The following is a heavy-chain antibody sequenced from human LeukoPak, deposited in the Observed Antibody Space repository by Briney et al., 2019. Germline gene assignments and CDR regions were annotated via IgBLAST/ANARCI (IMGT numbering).Heavy chain of an antibody. CDR1: GESFSHYY. J-gene: IGHJ5*02. CDR3: ARGAFHTSSVWFDP. CDR2: INHRGTT. Sequence: SETLSLTCAVSGESFSHYYWSWLRRTPGEGLEWIGEINHRGTTNYNPSLKSRVAISIDTSRNQFSLQVTSVTAADTAVFYCARGAFHTSSVWFDPWGQGTLVTVSS. D-gene: IGHD2-2*01. V-gene: IGHV4-34*01.